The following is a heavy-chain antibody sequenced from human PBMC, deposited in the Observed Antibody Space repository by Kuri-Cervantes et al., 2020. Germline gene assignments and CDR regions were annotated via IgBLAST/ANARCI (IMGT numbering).Heavy chain of an antibody. D-gene: IGHD5-12*01. Sequence: ASVKVSCKASGYTFTGYYMHWVRQALGQGLEWMGWINPNSGGTNYAQKFQGGVTMTRDTSISTAYMELSRLRSDDTAVYYCATPYSDYDERGGYYYGMDVWGQGTTVTVSS. CDR3: ATPYSDYDERGGYYYGMDV. V-gene: IGHV1-2*02. J-gene: IGHJ6*02. CDR1: GYTFTGYY. CDR2: INPNSGGT.